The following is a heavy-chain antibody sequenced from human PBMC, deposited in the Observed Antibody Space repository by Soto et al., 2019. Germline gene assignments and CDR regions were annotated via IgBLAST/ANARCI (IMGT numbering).Heavy chain of an antibody. V-gene: IGHV1-18*01. D-gene: IGHD1-1*01. CDR1: GYTFTSYG. CDR3: ARGRYGDY. CDR2: ISAHNGNT. Sequence: QVHLVQSGAEVKKPGASVKVSCKASGYTFTSYGITWVRQAPGQGLEWMGWISAHNGNTDYAQKHQGRVIVTRDTSTRTAYMELRSLISDATAVYYCARGRYGDYSGQGALVTVSS. J-gene: IGHJ4*02.